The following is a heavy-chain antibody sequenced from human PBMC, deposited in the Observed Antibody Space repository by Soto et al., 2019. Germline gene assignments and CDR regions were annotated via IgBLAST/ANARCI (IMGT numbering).Heavy chain of an antibody. Sequence: QVQLQESGPGLVKPSQTLSLTCTVSGGSISSGGYFWSWVRQHPGKGLEWIGNIYYSGRTYYNPSLKRRVTISVDTSKNQFSLNLSSVTAADTAVYYCARFAKEENPKVGSWYYFDYWGQGTRVTVSS. CDR1: GGSISSGGYF. CDR2: IYYSGRT. D-gene: IGHD6-13*01. J-gene: IGHJ4*02. V-gene: IGHV4-31*03. CDR3: ARFAKEENPKVGSWYYFDY.